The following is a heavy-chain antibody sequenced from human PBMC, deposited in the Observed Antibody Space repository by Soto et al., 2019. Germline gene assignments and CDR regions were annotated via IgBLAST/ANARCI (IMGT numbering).Heavy chain of an antibody. CDR1: GITFTNYA. CDR3: AKHRGFVAGPFDS. D-gene: IGHD6-19*01. J-gene: IGHJ4*02. Sequence: EVQLLESGGGLAQPGGSLRLSCAVSGITFTNYAMGWVRQAPGKGLEWVSGISGNVGSTTHYADSVKGRFTISRDNSKTILFLQMNGLRAEDTAVYYCAKHRGFVAGPFDSWGQGTLVIVSS. V-gene: IGHV3-23*01. CDR2: ISGNVGSTT.